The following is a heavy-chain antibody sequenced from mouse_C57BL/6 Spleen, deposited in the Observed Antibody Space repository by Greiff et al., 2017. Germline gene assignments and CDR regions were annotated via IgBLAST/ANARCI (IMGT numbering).Heavy chain of an antibody. V-gene: IGHV6-6*01. CDR1: GFTFSDAW. CDR2: IRNKANNHAT. CDR3: TRQLGPYFDY. Sequence: EVHLVESGGGLVQPGGSMKLSCAASGFTFSDAWMDWVRQSPEKGLEWVAEIRNKANNHATYYAESVKGRFTISRDDSKSSVYLQMNSLRAEDTGIYYCTRQLGPYFDYWGQGTTLTVSS. D-gene: IGHD4-1*02. J-gene: IGHJ2*01.